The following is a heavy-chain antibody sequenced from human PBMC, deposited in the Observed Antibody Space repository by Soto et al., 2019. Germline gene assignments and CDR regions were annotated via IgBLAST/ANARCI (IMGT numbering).Heavy chain of an antibody. CDR1: GGSIISYY. D-gene: IGHD6-13*01. V-gene: IGHV4-59*08. CDR3: ARRGIAAAGTNYYYYMDV. Sequence: SETLSLTCTVSGGSIISYYWSWIRQPPGKGLEWIGYIYYSGSTNYNPSLKSRVTISVDTSKNQFSLKLSSVTAADTAVYYCARRGIAAAGTNYYYYMDVWGKGTTVTVSS. J-gene: IGHJ6*03. CDR2: IYYSGST.